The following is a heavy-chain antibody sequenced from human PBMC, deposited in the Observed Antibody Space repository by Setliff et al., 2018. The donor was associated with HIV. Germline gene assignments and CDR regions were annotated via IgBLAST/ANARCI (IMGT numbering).Heavy chain of an antibody. CDR3: NIYYYYYMDV. CDR1: GSSIGSYY. Sequence: PSETLSLTCSVSGSSIGSYYWSWIRLPPGKGLEWIGYIYYSGTTNYNPSLKSRVTISVDTSKREFSLSLTSLTAADTAVYYCNIYYYYYMDVWGKGTTVTVSS. CDR2: IYYSGTT. J-gene: IGHJ6*03. V-gene: IGHV4-59*01.